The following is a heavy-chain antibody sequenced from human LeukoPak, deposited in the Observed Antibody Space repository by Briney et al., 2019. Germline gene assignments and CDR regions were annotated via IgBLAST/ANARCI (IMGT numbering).Heavy chain of an antibody. CDR1: GYTFTSYD. D-gene: IGHD6-13*01. J-gene: IGHJ4*02. CDR2: MNPNSGNT. Sequence: ASVKVSCKASGYTFTSYDINWVRQATGQGLEWMGWMNPNSGNTGYAQKFQGRVTMTRNTSISTAYMKLSSLRSEDTAVYYCARADSSSWSILDYWGQGTLVTVSS. V-gene: IGHV1-8*01. CDR3: ARADSSSWSILDY.